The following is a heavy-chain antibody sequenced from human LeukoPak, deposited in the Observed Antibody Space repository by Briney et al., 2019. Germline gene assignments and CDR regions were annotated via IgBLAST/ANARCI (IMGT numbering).Heavy chain of an antibody. CDR2: INHSGST. CDR1: GGSFSGYY. CDR3: ARAVGYCSSTSCYHGRFFDP. V-gene: IGHV4-34*01. D-gene: IGHD2-2*01. Sequence: SETLSLTCAVYGGSFSGYYWSWIRQPPGKELEWIGEINHSGSTNYNPSLKSRVTISVDTSKNQFSLKLSSVTAADTAVYYCARAVGYCSSTSCYHGRFFDPWGQGTLVTVSS. J-gene: IGHJ5*02.